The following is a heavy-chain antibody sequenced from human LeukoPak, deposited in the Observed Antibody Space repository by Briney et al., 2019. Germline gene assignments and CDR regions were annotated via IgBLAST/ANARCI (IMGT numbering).Heavy chain of an antibody. J-gene: IGHJ6*02. V-gene: IGHV3-23*01. CDR1: GFTFSSYA. CDR2: ISGSGSST. Sequence: GGSLRLSCAASGFTFSSYAMSWVRQAPGKGLEWVSAISGSGSSTYYADSVKGRFTISRDNSKNTLYLQMNSLRAEDTAVYYCAKGESPAGLLIYCYYGMDVWGQGTTVTVSS. D-gene: IGHD2-15*01. CDR3: AKGESPAGLLIYCYYGMDV.